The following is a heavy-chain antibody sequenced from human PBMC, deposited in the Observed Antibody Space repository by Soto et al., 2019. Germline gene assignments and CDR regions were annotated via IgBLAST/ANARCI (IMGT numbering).Heavy chain of an antibody. CDR2: IYYSGST. CDR1: GGSISSSSYY. J-gene: IGHJ6*02. Sequence: SETLSLTCTVSGGSISSSSYYWGWVRQPPGKGLQWIGSIYYSGSTYYNPSLKSRVTISVDTSKNQFSLKLRSVTAADTAMYYCAIYGDSGSYYYYGMDVWGQGTTVTVSS. V-gene: IGHV4-39*01. CDR3: AIYGDSGSYYYYGMDV. D-gene: IGHD6-6*01.